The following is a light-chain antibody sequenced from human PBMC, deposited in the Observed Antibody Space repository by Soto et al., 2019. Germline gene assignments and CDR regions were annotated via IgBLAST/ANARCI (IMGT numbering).Light chain of an antibody. CDR2: DVN. J-gene: IGLJ2*01. Sequence: QSALTQPASVSGSPGQSITISCAGTSSDVGGYNDVSWYQQHPGKVPRLIIYDVNKRPSGVSDRFSGSKSGNTASLTIAGLQAEDEADYYCASFTRSVTVVFGGGTKLTVL. V-gene: IGLV2-14*03. CDR1: SSDVGGYND. CDR3: ASFTRSVTVV.